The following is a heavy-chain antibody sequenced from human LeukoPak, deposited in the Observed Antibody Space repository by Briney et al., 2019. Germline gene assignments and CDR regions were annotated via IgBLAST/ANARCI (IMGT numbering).Heavy chain of an antibody. CDR1: GGSFSGYY. Sequence: SETLSLTCAVYGGSFSGYYWSWIRQPPGKGLEWIGEINHSGSTNYNPSLKSRVTISVDTSKNQFSLKLSSVTAADTAVYYCARGNDYVYMDVWGKGTTVTVSS. D-gene: IGHD4-17*01. CDR2: INHSGST. J-gene: IGHJ6*03. V-gene: IGHV4-34*01. CDR3: ARGNDYVYMDV.